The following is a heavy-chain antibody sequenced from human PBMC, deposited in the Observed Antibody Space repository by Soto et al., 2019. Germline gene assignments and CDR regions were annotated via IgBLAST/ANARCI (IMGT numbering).Heavy chain of an antibody. V-gene: IGHV5-10-1*01. D-gene: IGHD4-4*01. CDR3: ARHSILREYSNYPSPVYYYYGMDV. J-gene: IGHJ6*02. CDR1: GYSFAGYW. Sequence: PGESLKISCKGSGYSFAGYWITWVRQKPGKGLEWMGRIDPSDSRTYYSPSFRGHVTISATKSISTAYLQWSSLKASDTAMYYCARHSILREYSNYPSPVYYYYGMDVWGQGTTVTVSS. CDR2: IDPSDSRT.